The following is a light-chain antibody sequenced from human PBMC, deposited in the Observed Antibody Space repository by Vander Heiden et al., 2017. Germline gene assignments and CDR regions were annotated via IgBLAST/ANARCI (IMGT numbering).Light chain of an antibody. Sequence: DIVMTQTRLSLSVTPGQPASISCKSSQSLRHSDGKTYLYWYLQRAGQPPQLLIYEVSNRFPGVPDRFSGSGSGTDFTLKIRRVEAEDVGVYYCMQSIPLPPITFGQGTRLEIK. J-gene: IGKJ5*01. CDR1: QSLRHSDGKTY. V-gene: IGKV2D-29*01. CDR2: EVS. CDR3: MQSIPLPPIT.